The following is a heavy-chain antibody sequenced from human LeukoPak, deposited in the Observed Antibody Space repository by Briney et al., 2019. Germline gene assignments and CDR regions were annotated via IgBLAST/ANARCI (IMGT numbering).Heavy chain of an antibody. J-gene: IGHJ5*02. D-gene: IGHD2-2*01. CDR2: IYYSGST. V-gene: IGHV4-31*03. CDR3: ARDLAGSYCSSTSCYAVGWFDP. Sequence: PSETLSLTCTVSGGSISSGGYYWSWIRQHPGKGLEWIGYIYYSGSTYYNPSLKSRVTISVDTSKNQFSLKLSSVTAADKAVYYCARDLAGSYCSSTSCYAVGWFDPWGQGTLVTVSS. CDR1: GGSISSGGYY.